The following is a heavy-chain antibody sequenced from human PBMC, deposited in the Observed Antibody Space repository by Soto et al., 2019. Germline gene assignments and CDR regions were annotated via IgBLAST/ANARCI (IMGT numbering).Heavy chain of an antibody. V-gene: IGHV3-7*05. CDR1: GFTFSSYW. J-gene: IGHJ4*02. CDR2: IRQDGSDK. CDR3: ASPQQWLGQRGDFDY. Sequence: EVQLVESGGGLVQPGGSLRLSCAASGFTFSSYWMSWVRQAPGKGLEWVANIRQDGSDKYYVDSVKGRFTISRDNSKNSLYLQIKSLRAEDTAIYYCASPQQWLGQRGDFDYWGQGTLVTVSS. D-gene: IGHD6-19*01.